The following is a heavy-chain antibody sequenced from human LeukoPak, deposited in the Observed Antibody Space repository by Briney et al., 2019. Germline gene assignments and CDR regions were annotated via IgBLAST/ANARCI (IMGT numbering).Heavy chain of an antibody. Sequence: ASETLSLTCTVSGGSISSYYWSWIRQPPGKGLEWIGYIYYSGSTNYNPSLKSRVTISVDTSKNQFSLKLSSVTAADTAVYYCARVRWELPNRGRAFDIWGQGTMVTVSS. CDR1: GGSISSYY. CDR3: ARVRWELPNRGRAFDI. D-gene: IGHD1-26*01. J-gene: IGHJ3*02. CDR2: IYYSGST. V-gene: IGHV4-59*01.